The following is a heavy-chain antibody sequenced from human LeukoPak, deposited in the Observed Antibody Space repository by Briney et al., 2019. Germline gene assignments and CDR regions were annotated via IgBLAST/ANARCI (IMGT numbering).Heavy chain of an antibody. J-gene: IGHJ4*02. Sequence: ASVKVSCKASGYTFTSYYMHWVRQAPGQGLEWMGIINPSGGSTSYAQKFQGRVTITADESTSTAYMELSSLRSEDTAVYYCARDGEMATLFDYRGQGTLVTVSS. D-gene: IGHD5-24*01. CDR3: ARDGEMATLFDY. CDR1: GYTFTSYY. CDR2: INPSGGST. V-gene: IGHV1-46*01.